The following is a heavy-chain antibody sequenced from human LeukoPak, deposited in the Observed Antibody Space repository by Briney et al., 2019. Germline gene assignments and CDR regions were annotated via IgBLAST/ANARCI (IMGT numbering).Heavy chain of an antibody. CDR1: GYTFTGYY. V-gene: IGHV1-2*02. CDR3: ATVDEYYYDSSGYSRY. CDR2: INPNSGGT. J-gene: IGHJ4*02. Sequence: ASVKVSCKASGYTFTGYYMHWVRQAPGQGLEWVGWINPNSGGTNYAQKFQGRVTMTRDTSISTAYMELSRLRSDDTAVYYCATVDEYYYDSSGYSRYWGQGTLVTVSS. D-gene: IGHD3-22*01.